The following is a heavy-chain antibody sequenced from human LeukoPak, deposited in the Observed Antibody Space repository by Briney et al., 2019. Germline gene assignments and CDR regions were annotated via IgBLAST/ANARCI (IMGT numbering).Heavy chain of an antibody. CDR3: ARSRQASGLFSS. J-gene: IGHJ5*02. V-gene: IGHV4-30-2*01. CDR1: GYAIISGGFS. Sequence: KSSQTLSLTCTVSGYAIISGGFSWNWIRQPPGRGLEWIGCIYDRGPAYYNPSLKSRFTISVDRPKNQFFLNVTSLTAADTAVYYCARSRQASGLFSSWGQGTLVVVSS. CDR2: IYDRGPA. D-gene: IGHD3-10*01.